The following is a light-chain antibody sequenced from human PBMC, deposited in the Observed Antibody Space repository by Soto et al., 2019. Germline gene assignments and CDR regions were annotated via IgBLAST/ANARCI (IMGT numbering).Light chain of an antibody. Sequence: DIQMTQSPSTLSASVGDRVTTTCRASQSISSWLAWYQQKPGEAPKLLIYQASILESGVPSRFSGSGSGTEFTLTITSLQPDDFANYYCQQYNSYPVTFGGGTRVEIK. CDR2: QAS. CDR1: QSISSW. V-gene: IGKV1-5*03. CDR3: QQYNSYPVT. J-gene: IGKJ4*01.